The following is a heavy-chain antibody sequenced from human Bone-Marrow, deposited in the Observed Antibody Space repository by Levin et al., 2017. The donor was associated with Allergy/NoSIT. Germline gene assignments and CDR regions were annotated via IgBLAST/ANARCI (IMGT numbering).Heavy chain of an antibody. V-gene: IGHV3-23*01. CDR1: GFTFSSYA. D-gene: IGHD6-19*01. J-gene: IGHJ4*02. Sequence: GGSLRLSCAASGFTFSSYAMSWVRQAPGKGLEWVSSISGSGTITHYAESVKGRFTIYRDISKNMLHLQMNSLRAEDTAIYFCAKEGLAVAGYYFDSWGQGTLVTVSS. CDR2: ISGSGTIT. CDR3: AKEGLAVAGYYFDS.